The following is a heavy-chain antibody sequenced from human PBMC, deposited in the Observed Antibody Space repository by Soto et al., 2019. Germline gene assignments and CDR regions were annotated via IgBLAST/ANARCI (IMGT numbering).Heavy chain of an antibody. V-gene: IGHV1-58*02. J-gene: IGHJ5*02. D-gene: IGHD2-15*01. CDR3: AVAVAATPNWFDP. CDR1: GFTLTSTA. CDR2: IVVGSGNT. Sequence: SVKVSCTASGFTLTSTASQWVRQARGQRLEWIGWIVVGSGNTNYAQKFQERVTITRDMSTSTAYMELSSLRSEDMAVYYCAVAVAATPNWFDPWGQGTLVTVSS.